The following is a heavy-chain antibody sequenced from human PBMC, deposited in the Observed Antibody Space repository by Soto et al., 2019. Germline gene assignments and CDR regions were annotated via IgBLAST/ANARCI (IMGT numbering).Heavy chain of an antibody. CDR3: ARRDSRDYFDY. CDR2: IIPILGIA. Sequence: QVQLVQSGAEVKKPGSSVKGSCKASGGTFSSYTISWVRQAPGQGLEWMGRIIPILGIANYAQKFQGRVTITADKSTSTAYMELSSLRSEDTAVYYCARRDSRDYFDYWGQGTLVTVSS. J-gene: IGHJ4*02. V-gene: IGHV1-69*02. CDR1: GGTFSSYT. D-gene: IGHD6-13*01.